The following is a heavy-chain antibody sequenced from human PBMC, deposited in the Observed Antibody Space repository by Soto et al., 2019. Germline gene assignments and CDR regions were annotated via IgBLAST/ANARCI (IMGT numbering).Heavy chain of an antibody. J-gene: IGHJ4*02. CDR1: GGSFSGYY. Sequence: SETLSLTCAVYGGSFSGYYWSWIRQPPGKGLEWIGEINHSGSTNYNPSLKSRVTISVDTSKNQFSLKLSSVTAADTAVYYCASHPLAVAGGYYFDYWGQGTLVTVSS. CDR2: INHSGST. D-gene: IGHD6-19*01. CDR3: ASHPLAVAGGYYFDY. V-gene: IGHV4-34*01.